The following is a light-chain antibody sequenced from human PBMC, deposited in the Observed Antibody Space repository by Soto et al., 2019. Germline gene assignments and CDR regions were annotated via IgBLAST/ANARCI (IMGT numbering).Light chain of an antibody. CDR2: KAS. Sequence: DIQMTQSPSTLSASVGDRVIITCRASQSINTWLAWFQQKPGKAPKVLIYKASTLESGVPSRFSGSGSGTEFTLTISSLQPDDFATYYCQQYNRYPLTFGGGTRWRSN. J-gene: IGKJ4*01. CDR3: QQYNRYPLT. CDR1: QSINTW. V-gene: IGKV1-5*03.